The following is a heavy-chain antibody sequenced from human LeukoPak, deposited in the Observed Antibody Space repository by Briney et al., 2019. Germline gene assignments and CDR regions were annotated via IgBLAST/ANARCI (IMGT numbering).Heavy chain of an antibody. CDR2: IKQDGSEK. D-gene: IGHD5-12*01. J-gene: IGHJ6*04. CDR1: GFTFSSYW. CDR3: ARDGRDIVATYREDMDV. Sequence: PGGSLRLSCAASGFTFSSYWMSWVRQAPGKGLEWVANIKQDGSEKYYVDSVKGRFTISRDNAKNSLYLQMNGLRAEDTAVYYCARDGRDIVATYREDMDVWGKGTTVTVSS. V-gene: IGHV3-7*03.